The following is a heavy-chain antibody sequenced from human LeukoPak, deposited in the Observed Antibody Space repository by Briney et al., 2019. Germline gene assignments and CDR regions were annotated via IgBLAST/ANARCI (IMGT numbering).Heavy chain of an antibody. Sequence: GGSLRLSCAASGFTSSSYWMSWVRQAPGKGLEWVANIKQDGSEKYYVDSVKGRFTTSRDNAKNSLYLQMNSLRAEDTAVYYCARDRGSSGWYEFDYWGQGTLVTVSS. J-gene: IGHJ4*02. CDR1: GFTSSSYW. CDR2: IKQDGSEK. D-gene: IGHD6-19*01. CDR3: ARDRGSSGWYEFDY. V-gene: IGHV3-7*01.